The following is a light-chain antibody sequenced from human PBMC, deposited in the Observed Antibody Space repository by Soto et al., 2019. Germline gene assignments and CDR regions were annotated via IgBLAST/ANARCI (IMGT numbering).Light chain of an antibody. CDR3: QSYDSSLSALYV. J-gene: IGLJ1*01. CDR2: GNN. V-gene: IGLV1-40*01. Sequence: QSALTQPPSVSGAPGQRVTISCTGSSSNIGAGYEVHWYQQLPGTAPKLLIYGNNNRPSGVPDLFSGSKSATSASLAITGLQAEDEADYYCQSYDSSLSALYVFGTGTKVTVL. CDR1: SSNIGAGYE.